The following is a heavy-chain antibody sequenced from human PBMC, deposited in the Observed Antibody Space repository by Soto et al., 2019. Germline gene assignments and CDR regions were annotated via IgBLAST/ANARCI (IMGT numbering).Heavy chain of an antibody. J-gene: IGHJ4*02. CDR3: AKPYGPLAFDY. Sequence: QLLESGGGLVQPGESLRLSCAASGFTLSLFGMTWVRQAPGKGLEWVSSMKTDGRNHYGDSVKGRFTISIDNSENTLFLQMNSLRAEDTAVYYCAKPYGPLAFDYWGRGTLVTVS. D-gene: IGHD3-10*01. V-gene: IGHV3-23*01. CDR2: MKTDGRN. CDR1: GFTLSLFG.